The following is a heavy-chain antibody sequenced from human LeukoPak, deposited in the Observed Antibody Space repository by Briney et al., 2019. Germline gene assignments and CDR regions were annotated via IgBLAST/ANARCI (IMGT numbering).Heavy chain of an antibody. D-gene: IGHD3-3*01. CDR3: ARDRTIFGVVPDY. Sequence: ASVKVSCKASGYTFTGYYMHWVRQAPGQGLEWMGRINPNSGGTNYAQKFQGRVTMTRDTSISTAYMELSRLRSDDTAVYYCARDRTIFGVVPDYWGRGTLVTVSS. CDR2: INPNSGGT. V-gene: IGHV1-2*06. CDR1: GYTFTGYY. J-gene: IGHJ4*02.